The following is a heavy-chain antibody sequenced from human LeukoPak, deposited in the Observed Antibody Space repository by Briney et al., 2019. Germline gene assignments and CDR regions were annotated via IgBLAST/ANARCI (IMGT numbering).Heavy chain of an antibody. CDR2: IYHSGST. CDR1: GGSISSYY. CDR3: ARGDYGDYEGAFDI. V-gene: IGHV4-59*12. Sequence: KPSETLSLTCTVSGGSISSYYWSWIRQPPGKGPEWIGYIYHSGSTYYNPSLKSRVTISVDRSKNQFSLKLSSVTAADTAVYYCARGDYGDYEGAFDIWGQGTMVTVSS. D-gene: IGHD4-17*01. J-gene: IGHJ3*02.